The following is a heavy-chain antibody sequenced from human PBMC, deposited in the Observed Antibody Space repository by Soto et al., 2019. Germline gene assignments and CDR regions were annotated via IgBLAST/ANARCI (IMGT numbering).Heavy chain of an antibody. CDR2: IRGTNGNT. Sequence: EVQLLESGGGLVQPGGSLRLSCAASGFTFSSSAMSWVRQAPGKGLEWVSAIRGTNGNTHYAESVKGRLTISRDNSKNTSYLQMNFLRAEDTAVYYCAKCTVDTIVTSGWCHWLDPWRQGTLVIVSS. J-gene: IGHJ5*02. V-gene: IGHV3-23*01. CDR1: GFTFSSSA. D-gene: IGHD6-19*01. CDR3: AKCTVDTIVTSGWCHWLDP.